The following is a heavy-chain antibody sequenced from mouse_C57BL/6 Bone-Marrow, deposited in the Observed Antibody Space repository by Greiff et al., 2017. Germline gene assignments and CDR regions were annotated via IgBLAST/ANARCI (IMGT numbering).Heavy chain of an antibody. CDR2: ISSGGSYT. V-gene: IGHV5-6*02. Sequence: EVKLVESGGDLVKPGGSLKLSCAASGFTFSSYGMSWVRQTPDKRLEWVATISSGGSYTYYPDSVKGRFTISRDNAKNTLYLQMSSLKSEDTAMYYCARREDDYAMDYWGQGTSVTVSS. CDR1: GFTFSSYG. CDR3: ARREDDYAMDY. J-gene: IGHJ4*01.